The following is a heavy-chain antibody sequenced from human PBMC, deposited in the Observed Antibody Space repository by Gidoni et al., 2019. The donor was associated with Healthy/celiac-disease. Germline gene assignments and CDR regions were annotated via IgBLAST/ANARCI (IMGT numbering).Heavy chain of an antibody. Sequence: QLQLQESGSGLVKPSQTLSLTCAFSVGSISSVVYSWRWIRQPPGKGLEWIGYIYHSGSTYYNPSLKSRVTISVDRYKNQFSRKLSSVTAADTAVYYCARVSPNYDILTGYDGPDAFDIWGQGTMVTVSS. CDR3: ARVSPNYDILTGYDGPDAFDI. CDR1: VGSISSVVYS. J-gene: IGHJ3*02. D-gene: IGHD3-9*01. V-gene: IGHV4-30-2*01. CDR2: IYHSGST.